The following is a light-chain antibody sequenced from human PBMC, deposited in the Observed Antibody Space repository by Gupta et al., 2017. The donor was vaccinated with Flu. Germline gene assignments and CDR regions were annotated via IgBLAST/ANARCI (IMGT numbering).Light chain of an antibody. CDR3: ISYTPRHTWA. Sequence: QSALTQPASVSGSPGQSITISCTGTSSDIGAYNYVSWYQQNSGTAPKLMIFEVSSRPSGVSDRFSGSKSGNTASLTISGLQAEDEADYFCISYTPRHTWAFGGGTKLTVL. J-gene: IGLJ2*01. V-gene: IGLV2-14*03. CDR1: SSDIGAYNY. CDR2: EVS.